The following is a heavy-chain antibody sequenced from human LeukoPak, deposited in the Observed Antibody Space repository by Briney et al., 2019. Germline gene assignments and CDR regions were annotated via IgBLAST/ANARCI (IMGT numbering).Heavy chain of an antibody. D-gene: IGHD3-10*01. CDR1: DRSFRNYF. Sequence: SETLSLTCAVYDRSFRNYFWTWIRQPPGKGLEWISETTFSGNTNYNPSLKSRVTISADTSKTELSMKLRSVTAADTAVYYCARGGLYGSGGSTDFWGQGTLVTVSS. CDR3: ARGGLYGSGGSTDF. V-gene: IGHV4-34*01. CDR2: TTFSGNT. J-gene: IGHJ4*02.